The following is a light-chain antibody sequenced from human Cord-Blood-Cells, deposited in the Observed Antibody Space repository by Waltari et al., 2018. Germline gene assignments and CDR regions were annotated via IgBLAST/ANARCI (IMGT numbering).Light chain of an antibody. CDR2: GAS. V-gene: IGKV3-15*01. CDR3: QRYNNWPPYS. CDR1: QSVSSN. J-gene: IGKJ2*03. Sequence: EIVMTQSPATLSVSTGERATLSCRDSQSVSSNLAWYQQKPGQAPRLLIYGASTRATGIPARFSVSGSGTEFTLTISSLQSEDFAVYYCQRYNNWPPYSFGQGTKLEIK.